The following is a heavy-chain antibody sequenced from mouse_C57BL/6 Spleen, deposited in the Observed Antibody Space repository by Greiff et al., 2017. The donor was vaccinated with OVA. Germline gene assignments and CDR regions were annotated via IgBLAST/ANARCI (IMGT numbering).Heavy chain of an antibody. J-gene: IGHJ1*03. CDR3: AREVYSNPPYIDD. D-gene: IGHD2-5*01. V-gene: IGHV1-64*01. CDR2: IHPNSGST. CDR1: GYTFTSYW. Sequence: QVQLQQPGAELVKPGASVKLSCKASGYTFTSYWMHWVKQRPGQGLEWIGMIHPNSGSTNYNEKFKSKATLTVDKSSSTAYLQLSSLTSEDSAVYYCAREVYSNPPYIDDWGTGTTVTVSS.